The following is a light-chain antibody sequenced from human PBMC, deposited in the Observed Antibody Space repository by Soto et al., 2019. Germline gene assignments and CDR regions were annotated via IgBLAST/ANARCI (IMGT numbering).Light chain of an antibody. J-gene: IGLJ1*01. V-gene: IGLV2-14*01. CDR3: CSYTRTTSFV. Sequence: QSALTQPASVSGAPGQSITISCTGTSNDVGGYNYVSWFQQHPGKAPKFTLYDVSHRSSGVSNCLSGSKSGNTASLTISGLQAEDEADYYCCSYTRTTSFVFGTGTKVTVL. CDR1: SNDVGGYNY. CDR2: DVS.